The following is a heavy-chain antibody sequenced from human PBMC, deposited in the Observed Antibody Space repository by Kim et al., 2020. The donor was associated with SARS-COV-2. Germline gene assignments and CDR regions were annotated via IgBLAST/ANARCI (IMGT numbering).Heavy chain of an antibody. D-gene: IGHD3-16*01. CDR2: INHSGST. CDR3: ARALGLYYYYYGMDV. J-gene: IGHJ6*02. Sequence: SETLSLTCAVYGGSFSGYYWSWIRQPPGKGLEWIGEINHSGSTNYNPSLKSRVTISVDTSKNQFSLKLSSVPAADTAVYYCARALGLYYYYYGMDVWGQGTTVTVSS. V-gene: IGHV4-34*01. CDR1: GGSFSGYY.